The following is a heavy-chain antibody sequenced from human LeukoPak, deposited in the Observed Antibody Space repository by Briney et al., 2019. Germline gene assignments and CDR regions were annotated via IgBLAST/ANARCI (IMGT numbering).Heavy chain of an antibody. D-gene: IGHD5-24*01. CDR1: GFTFSSYG. J-gene: IGHJ4*02. CDR3: ARDSIGGYNPPDY. Sequence: GGSLRLSCAASGFTFSSYGMHWVRQAPGKGLEWVAVISYDGSNKYYADSVKGRFTISRDNSKNTLYLQMNSLRAEDTAVYYCARDSIGGYNPPDYWGQGTLVTVSS. CDR2: ISYDGSNK. V-gene: IGHV3-30*03.